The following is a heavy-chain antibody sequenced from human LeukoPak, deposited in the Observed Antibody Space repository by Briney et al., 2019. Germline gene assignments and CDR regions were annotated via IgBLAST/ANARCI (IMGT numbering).Heavy chain of an antibody. J-gene: IGHJ6*03. V-gene: IGHV3-53*01. CDR3: ARGKGLPTLGYYYYYMDV. CDR1: GFNVSSNY. CDR2: IYSGGST. D-gene: IGHD5-12*01. Sequence: GGSLRLSCAASGFNVSSNYMSWVRQAPGKGLEWVSVIYSGGSTYYADSVKGRFTISRDNSKNTLYLQMNSLRAEDTAVYYCARGKGLPTLGYYYYYMDVWGKGTTVTVSS.